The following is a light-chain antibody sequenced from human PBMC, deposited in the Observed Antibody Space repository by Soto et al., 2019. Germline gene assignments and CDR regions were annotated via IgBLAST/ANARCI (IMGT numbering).Light chain of an antibody. J-gene: IGKJ1*01. CDR3: QQYDSSPKT. CDR2: GAS. Sequence: DIVMTQSPATLSEAPVCRFTVSCRASQSISSHVAWYQQRPGQAPRLLIYGASSRATGIPDRFSGSGSGTDFTLTISRLEPEDFAVYYCQQYDSSPKTFGQGTKVDI. CDR1: QSISSH. V-gene: IGKV3-20*01.